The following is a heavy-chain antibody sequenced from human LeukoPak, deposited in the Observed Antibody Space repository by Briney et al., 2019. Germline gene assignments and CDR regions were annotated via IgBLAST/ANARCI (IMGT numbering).Heavy chain of an antibody. J-gene: IGHJ4*02. V-gene: IGHV3-30-3*01. Sequence: HPGGSLRLSCAASGFTVSSYAMHWVRQAPGKGLEWVAVISYDGSNKYYADSVKGRFTISRDNSKNTLYLQMNSLRAEDTAVYYCARGPRGRWLHACYWGQGTLVTVSS. CDR3: ARGPRGRWLHACY. CDR1: GFTVSSYA. D-gene: IGHD5-24*01. CDR2: ISYDGSNK.